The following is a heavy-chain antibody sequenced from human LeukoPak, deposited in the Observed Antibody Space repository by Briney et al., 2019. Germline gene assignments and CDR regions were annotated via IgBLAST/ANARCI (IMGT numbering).Heavy chain of an antibody. CDR2: INPNTGGT. CDR1: GYTFTGYF. V-gene: IGHV1-2*06. Sequence: APVKVSCTTSGYTFTGYFIHWVRQAPGQGLEWMGRINPNTGGTDYAQKFQGRVTMTRDTSISAAYMEVSRLTYDDTAVYYCATGGFCSGGSCYPRADYWGQGTLVTVSS. D-gene: IGHD2-15*01. J-gene: IGHJ4*02. CDR3: ATGGFCSGGSCYPRADY.